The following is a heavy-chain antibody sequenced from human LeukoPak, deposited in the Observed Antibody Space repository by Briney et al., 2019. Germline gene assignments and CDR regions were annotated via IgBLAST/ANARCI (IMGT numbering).Heavy chain of an antibody. J-gene: IGHJ2*01. CDR2: IYSSWNT. CDR3: ARVWLSSGSYWYFDF. D-gene: IGHD3-22*01. V-gene: IGHV4-4*07. CDR1: GGSISSNY. Sequence: SETLSLTCTVSGGSISSNYWSWIRQPAGKGLEYIGRIYSSWNTNYNPSLKSRVTMSVDTSKNQFSLLLHSVTAADTAVYYCARVWLSSGSYWYFDFWGRGTLVIVSS.